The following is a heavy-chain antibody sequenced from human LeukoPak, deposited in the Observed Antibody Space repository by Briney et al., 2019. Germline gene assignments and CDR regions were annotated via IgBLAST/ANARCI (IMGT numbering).Heavy chain of an antibody. D-gene: IGHD3-16*02. J-gene: IGHJ4*02. Sequence: SETLSLTCTVSGGSISNYYWSWIRQPPGKGLEWIGYIYYSGSTNYNPSLKSRVTISVDTSKNQFSLKLSSVTAADTAVYYCARQRTFGGVISRWGQGTLVTVSS. CDR3: ARQRTFGGVISR. CDR2: IYYSGST. V-gene: IGHV4-59*08. CDR1: GGSISNYY.